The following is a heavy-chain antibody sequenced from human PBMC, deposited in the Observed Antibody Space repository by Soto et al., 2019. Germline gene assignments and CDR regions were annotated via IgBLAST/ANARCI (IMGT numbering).Heavy chain of an antibody. J-gene: IGHJ5*02. D-gene: IGHD3-16*01. CDR3: VGGTWTRFWFDP. Sequence: QVQLQQWGAGLLKPSETLSLTCAVYGGSFSGYYWSWIRQPPGKGLEWIGEINHSGSTNYNPSLKSRVTISVDTSKNQVSLKLSSVTAADTAVYYCVGGTWTRFWFDPWGQGTLVTVSS. V-gene: IGHV4-34*01. CDR2: INHSGST. CDR1: GGSFSGYY.